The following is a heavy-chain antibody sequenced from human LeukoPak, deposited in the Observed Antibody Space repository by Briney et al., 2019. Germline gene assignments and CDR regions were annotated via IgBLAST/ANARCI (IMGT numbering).Heavy chain of an antibody. CDR3: ARALSREHAFDI. CDR2: IYSGGST. CDR1: GFTVSSNY. D-gene: IGHD1-26*01. J-gene: IGHJ3*02. Sequence: PGGSLRLSCAASGFTVSSNYMSWVRQAPGKGLEWVSVIYSGGSTYYADSVKGRFTISRDNSKDTLYLQMNSLRVEDTAVYYCARALSREHAFDIWGQGTMDTVSS. V-gene: IGHV3-53*01.